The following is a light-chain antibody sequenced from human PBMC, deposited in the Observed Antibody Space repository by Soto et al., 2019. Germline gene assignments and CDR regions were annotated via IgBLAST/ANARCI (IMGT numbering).Light chain of an antibody. CDR1: QSISSSY. CDR3: LQRSDWRT. J-gene: IGKJ1*01. V-gene: IGKV3D-20*02. Sequence: VLAKSPGTVSLYTGERATLSCRASQSISSSYLAWYQQKPGQAPRLLIYGASSRTTGIPDRFSGSGSGTDFTLTISMLAPEDFAVYCCLQRSDWRTFCRGTKVDIK. CDR2: GAS.